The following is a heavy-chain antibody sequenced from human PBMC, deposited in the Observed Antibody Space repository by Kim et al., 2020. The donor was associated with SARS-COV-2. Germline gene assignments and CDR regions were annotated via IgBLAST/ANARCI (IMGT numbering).Heavy chain of an antibody. CDR3: ARGRRYSGSYPIGPEYFDY. Sequence: SETLSLTCTVSGGSISSSSYYWGWIRQPPGKGLEWIGSIYYSGSTYYNPSLKSRVTISVDTSKNQFSLKLSSVTAADTAVYYCARGRRYSGSYPIGPEYFDYWGQGTLVTVSS. CDR1: GGSISSSSYY. D-gene: IGHD1-26*01. V-gene: IGHV4-39*01. CDR2: IYYSGST. J-gene: IGHJ4*02.